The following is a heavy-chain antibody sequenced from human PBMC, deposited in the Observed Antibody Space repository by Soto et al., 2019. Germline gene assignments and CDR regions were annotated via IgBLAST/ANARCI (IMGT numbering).Heavy chain of an antibody. CDR1: GFTFSSYA. Sequence: PGGSLRLSCAASGFTFSSYAMSWVRQAPGKGLEWVSAISGSGGSTYYADSVKGRFTVSRDNSKNTLYLQMNSLRAEDTAVYYCAKEIAVAEGQEGFDYWGQGTLVTVSS. V-gene: IGHV3-23*01. J-gene: IGHJ4*02. CDR3: AKEIAVAEGQEGFDY. D-gene: IGHD6-19*01. CDR2: ISGSGGST.